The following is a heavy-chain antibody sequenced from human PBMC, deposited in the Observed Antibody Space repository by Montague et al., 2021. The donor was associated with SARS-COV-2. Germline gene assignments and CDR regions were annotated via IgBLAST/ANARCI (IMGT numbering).Heavy chain of an antibody. CDR3: ARQGDQLLLEYWFDP. CDR1: GGSVSSSSYY. CDR2: IDYSGXT. D-gene: IGHD2-2*01. V-gene: IGHV4-39*01. J-gene: IGHJ5*02. Sequence: SKALSLTCTVAGGSVSSSSYYWGWIRQPPGKGLEWIGSIDYSGXTXYXXXXKXRVTISVDTSKNQFSLKLSSVTAADTAVYYCARQGDQLLLEYWFDPWGQGTLVTVSS.